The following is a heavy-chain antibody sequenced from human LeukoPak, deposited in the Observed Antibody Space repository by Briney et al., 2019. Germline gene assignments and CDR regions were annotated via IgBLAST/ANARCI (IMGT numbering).Heavy chain of an antibody. Sequence: SETLSLTCTVSGGSISSSPYYWGWIRQPPGKGLEWIGSIFYDGSTYFNPSLKSRVTISVDTSKNQFFLYLTSVTAADTAVYYCASNLYGSGNYFAYWGQGTLVTVS. CDR1: GGSISSSPYY. J-gene: IGHJ4*02. V-gene: IGHV4-39*07. D-gene: IGHD3-10*01. CDR2: IFYDGST. CDR3: ASNLYGSGNYFAY.